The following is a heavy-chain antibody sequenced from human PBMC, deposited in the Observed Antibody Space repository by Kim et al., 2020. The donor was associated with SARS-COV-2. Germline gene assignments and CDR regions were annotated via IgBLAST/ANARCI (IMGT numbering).Heavy chain of an antibody. J-gene: IGHJ6*02. CDR2: IHPSVGPP. D-gene: IGHD5-12*01. CDR3: VKYSGSSPMDV. Sequence: SVKVSCKASIGTFSSYEIGWVRQAPGQGLEWMGGIHPSVGPPKYALTLRDRLTINADESTGTADMELTSLRSDDTGIYYCVKYSGSSPMDVWGQGTTVTVSS. V-gene: IGHV1-69*13. CDR1: IGTFSSYE.